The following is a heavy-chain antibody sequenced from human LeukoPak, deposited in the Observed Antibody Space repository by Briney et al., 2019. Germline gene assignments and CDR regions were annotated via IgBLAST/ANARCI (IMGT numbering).Heavy chain of an antibody. V-gene: IGHV1-46*01. Sequence: GASVKVSCKASGYTFTSYYMHWVRQAPGQGLEWMGIINPSGGSTSYAQKFQGRVTMTRDTSTSTVYMELSSLRSEDTAVYHCARSMVRGAQAFDIWGQGTMVTVSS. D-gene: IGHD3-10*01. CDR1: GYTFTSYY. J-gene: IGHJ3*02. CDR2: INPSGGST. CDR3: ARSMVRGAQAFDI.